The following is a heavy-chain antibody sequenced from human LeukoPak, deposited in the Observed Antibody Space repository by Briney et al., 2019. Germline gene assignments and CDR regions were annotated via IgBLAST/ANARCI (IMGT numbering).Heavy chain of an antibody. CDR3: ARVGQAGYVGYPLDY. CDR2: IWYDGSNE. CDR1: GFTFSSYG. Sequence: GGSLRLSCAASGFTFSSYGMHWVRQAPGKGLEWVAVIWYDGSNEYYADSVKGRFTISRDNSKNTLYLQMNSLRAEDTAVFYCARVGQAGYVGYPLDYRGQGTLVTVSS. D-gene: IGHD5-12*01. V-gene: IGHV3-33*01. J-gene: IGHJ4*02.